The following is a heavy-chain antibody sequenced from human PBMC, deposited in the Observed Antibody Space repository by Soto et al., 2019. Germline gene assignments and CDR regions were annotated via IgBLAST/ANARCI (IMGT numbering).Heavy chain of an antibody. J-gene: IGHJ3*02. CDR2: ISGSGGST. V-gene: IGHV3-23*01. CDR1: GFTFSSYA. D-gene: IGHD3-22*01. CDR3: AKDFSWDSYYYDSSGYFAFDI. Sequence: GGSLRLSCAASGFTFSSYAMSWVRQAPGKGLEWVSAISGSGGSTYYADSVKGRFTISRDNSKNTLYLQMNSLRAEDTAVYYCAKDFSWDSYYYDSSGYFAFDIWGQGTMVTVSS.